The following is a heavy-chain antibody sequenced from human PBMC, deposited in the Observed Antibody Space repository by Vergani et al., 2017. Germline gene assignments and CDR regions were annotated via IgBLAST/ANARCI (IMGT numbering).Heavy chain of an antibody. V-gene: IGHV3-23*01. CDR1: GFTFSSYA. J-gene: IGHJ3*02. D-gene: IGHD6-13*01. Sequence: EVQLLESGGGLVQPGGSLRLSCAASGFTFSSYAMSWVRQAPGKGLEWVSAISGSGGSTYYADSVKGRFTISRDNSKNTPYLQMNSLRAEDTAVDYCAKVGRSWRDAFDIWGQGTMVTVSS. CDR3: AKVGRSWRDAFDI. CDR2: ISGSGGST.